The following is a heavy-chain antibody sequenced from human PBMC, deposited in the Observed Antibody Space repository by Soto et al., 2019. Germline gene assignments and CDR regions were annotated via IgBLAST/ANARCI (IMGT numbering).Heavy chain of an antibody. V-gene: IGHV4-39*01. CDR1: GGSISSKNYF. J-gene: IGHJ3*02. D-gene: IGHD6-19*01. CDR3: ARHSDNGCGVRECDFDI. CDR2: VYLGRPS. Sequence: SETLSLTCTVSGGSISSKNYFWGWIRQFPGRGLEWIASVYLGRPSYYNPSLKSRVTISADTSKNQFSLKLSSVTAADTAVYYCARHSDNGCGVRECDFDIWGRGTMVTVSS.